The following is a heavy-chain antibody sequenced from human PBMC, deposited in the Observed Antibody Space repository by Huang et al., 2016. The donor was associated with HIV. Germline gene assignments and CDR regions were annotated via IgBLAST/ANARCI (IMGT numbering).Heavy chain of an antibody. CDR1: GVSFRNFA. CDR3: ATVDYYDTSGPQRGYFDN. J-gene: IGHJ4*02. Sequence: QVQLVQSGAEVKKPGSSVKVSCKASGVSFRNFAIGWVRQAPGQGLEWMGGIIPTLGTANYAQKFQGRVTIIADESTSTAYMELSSLRSEDTAVYYCATVDYYDTSGPQRGYFDNWGQGTLVTVSS. CDR2: IIPTLGTA. V-gene: IGHV1-69*01. D-gene: IGHD3-22*01.